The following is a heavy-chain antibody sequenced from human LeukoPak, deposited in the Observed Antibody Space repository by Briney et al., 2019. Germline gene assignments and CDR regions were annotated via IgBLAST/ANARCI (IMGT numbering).Heavy chain of an antibody. CDR3: AKDLYRNVFDY. CDR1: GFIFSNYA. V-gene: IGHV3-23*01. CDR2: ISISDGST. Sequence: QPGGSLRLSCAASGFIFSNYAISWVRQAPGKGLEWVSVISISDGSTYYADSVTGRFTISRDNSKNTVYLQMSSLRAEDTAVYYCAKDLYRNVFDYWGQGTLVTVSS. J-gene: IGHJ4*02. D-gene: IGHD1-26*01.